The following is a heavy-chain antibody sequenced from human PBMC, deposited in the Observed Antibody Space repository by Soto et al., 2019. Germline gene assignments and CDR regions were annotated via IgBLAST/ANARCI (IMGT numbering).Heavy chain of an antibody. CDR3: ARQRLWGTSGYYYFEN. V-gene: IGHV5-51*01. CDR2: IYPGDSDT. D-gene: IGHD3-22*01. CDR1: GHIFSNYW. Sequence: PGESLKISCKGSGHIFSNYWIGWVRQMPGKGLEWMGIIYPGDSDTRYSPSFQGPVTIAVDKSINTAYLQLSRLKASDTAIYYCARQRLWGTSGYYYFENWGQGTLVTVSS. J-gene: IGHJ4*02.